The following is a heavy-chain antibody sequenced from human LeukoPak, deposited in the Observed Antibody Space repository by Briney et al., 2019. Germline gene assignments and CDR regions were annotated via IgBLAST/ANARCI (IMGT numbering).Heavy chain of an antibody. CDR1: GGSISSYY. J-gene: IGHJ4*02. Sequence: SSETLSLTCTVSGGSISSYYWSWIRQPPGKGLEWIGYIYYSGSTNYNPSLKSRVTISVDTSKNQFSLKQSSVTAADTAVYYCARGNTYYDILTGYPTQYYFDYWGQGTLVTVSS. CDR2: IYYSGST. D-gene: IGHD3-9*01. CDR3: ARGNTYYDILTGYPTQYYFDY. V-gene: IGHV4-59*08.